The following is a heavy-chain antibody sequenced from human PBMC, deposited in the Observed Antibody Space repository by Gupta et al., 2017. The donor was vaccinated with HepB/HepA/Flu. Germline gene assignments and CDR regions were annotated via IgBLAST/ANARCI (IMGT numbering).Heavy chain of an antibody. D-gene: IGHD1-26*01. CDR3: AKCGPGQGAFDS. Sequence: QVQLVESGGGLVKPGGSLTLSCVASGFDFGASYMSWIRQRPGKGLEYMSYISGGSDTRYADSVKGRFTVSRDTARHSLYLHMSLLRFDDTAIYYCAKCGPGQGAFDSWGQGILVTVSS. CDR2: ISGGSDT. CDR1: GFDFGASY. J-gene: IGHJ4*01. V-gene: IGHV3-11*01.